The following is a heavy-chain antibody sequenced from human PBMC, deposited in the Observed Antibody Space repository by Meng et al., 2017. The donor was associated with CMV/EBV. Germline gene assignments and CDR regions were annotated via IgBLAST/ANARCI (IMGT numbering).Heavy chain of an antibody. CDR1: GYIFTGYY. Sequence: ASVKVSCKASGYIFTGYYMHWVRQAPGQGLEWMGWINPNSGGTNYAQKFQGGVTMTRDTSISTAYMELSRLRSDDTAVYYCARETGRSYYYGMDVWGQGTTVTVSS. CDR3: ARETGRSYYYGMDV. D-gene: IGHD2-15*01. V-gene: IGHV1-2*02. CDR2: INPNSGGT. J-gene: IGHJ6*02.